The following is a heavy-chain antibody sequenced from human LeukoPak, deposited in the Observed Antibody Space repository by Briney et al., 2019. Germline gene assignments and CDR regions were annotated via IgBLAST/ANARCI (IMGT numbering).Heavy chain of an antibody. D-gene: IGHD6-13*01. J-gene: IGHJ4*02. CDR3: AREGRAANFDY. CDR2: ISSSSSTI. Sequence: GGSMRLSCAASGLTFRSNSMNWVRQAPGKGLEWVSYISSSSSTIHYADSVKGRFTISRDNAKNSLYLQINSLRDEDTAVYYCAREGRAANFDYWGQGTLVTVSS. CDR1: GLTFRSNS. V-gene: IGHV3-48*02.